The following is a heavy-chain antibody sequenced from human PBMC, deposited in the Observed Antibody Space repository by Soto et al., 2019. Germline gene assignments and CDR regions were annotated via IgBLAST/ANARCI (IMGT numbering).Heavy chain of an antibody. CDR3: AKDPYSGSYYYYGMDV. D-gene: IGHD1-1*01. CDR1: GFTFSSYA. V-gene: IGHV3-23*01. J-gene: IGHJ6*02. Sequence: GGSLRLSCAASGFTFSSYAMSWVRQAPGKGLEWASAISGSGGSTYYADSVKGRFTISRDNSKNTLYLQMNSLRAEDTAVYYCAKDPYSGSYYYYGMDVWGQGTTVTVSS. CDR2: ISGSGGST.